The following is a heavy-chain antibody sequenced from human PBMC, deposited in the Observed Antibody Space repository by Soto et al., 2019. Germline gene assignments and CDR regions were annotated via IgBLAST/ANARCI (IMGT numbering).Heavy chain of an antibody. CDR2: ISSHGRDI. Sequence: EVQLVESGGGLVKPGGSVRLSCEASAFTFTSDSMTWVRQAPGKGLEWVSSISSHGRDIFYADSVKGRFTISRDNAKDSLHLQMNSLTGEDSAVYYCARGAALAGKLDLWGQGTLVTVSS. J-gene: IGHJ4*02. CDR1: AFTFTSDS. V-gene: IGHV3-21*06. D-gene: IGHD6-19*01. CDR3: ARGAALAGKLDL.